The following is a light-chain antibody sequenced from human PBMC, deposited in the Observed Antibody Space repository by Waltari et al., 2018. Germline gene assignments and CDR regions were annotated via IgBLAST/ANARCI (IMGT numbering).Light chain of an antibody. CDR1: SGINVGTYK. J-gene: IGLJ2*01. Sequence: QAVLTQPASLSASPGASASLTCTFRSGINVGTYKIYWYQLQPGSPPQYLLRYKSDSDMQQASGVPSRFSGSKDASANAGILLISGLQSEDEADYYCMIWHSSGVVFGGGTKLTVL. CDR3: MIWHSSGVV. CDR2: YKSDSDM. V-gene: IGLV5-45*01.